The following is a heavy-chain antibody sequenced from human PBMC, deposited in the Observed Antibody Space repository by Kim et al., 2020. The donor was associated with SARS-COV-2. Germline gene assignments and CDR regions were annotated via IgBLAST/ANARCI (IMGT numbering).Heavy chain of an antibody. J-gene: IGHJ4*02. Sequence: GGSLRLSCAASGFTFSSYWMSWVRQAPGKGLEWVANIKQDGSEKYYVDSVKGRFTISRDNAKNSLYLQMNSLRAEDTAVYYCAREVSGGYIVATHFDYWGQGTLVTVSS. D-gene: IGHD5-12*01. CDR1: GFTFSSYW. CDR2: IKQDGSEK. CDR3: AREVSGGYIVATHFDY. V-gene: IGHV3-7*03.